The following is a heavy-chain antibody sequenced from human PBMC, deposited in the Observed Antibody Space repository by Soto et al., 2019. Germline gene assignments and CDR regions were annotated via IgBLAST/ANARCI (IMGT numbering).Heavy chain of an antibody. CDR2: ISSNGGST. V-gene: IGHV3-64D*06. Sequence: GGSPRLSCSASGFTFSSYAMHWVRQAPGKGLEYVSAISSNGGSTYYADSVKGRFTISRDNSKNTLYLQMSSLRAEDTAVYYCVKERRLGGATPSWGQGTMVTVSS. CDR3: VKERRLGGATPS. D-gene: IGHD1-26*01. CDR1: GFTFSSYA. J-gene: IGHJ3*01.